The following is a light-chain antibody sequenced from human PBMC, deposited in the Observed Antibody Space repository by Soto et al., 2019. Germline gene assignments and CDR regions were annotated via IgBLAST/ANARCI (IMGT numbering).Light chain of an antibody. V-gene: IGKV3D-7*01. CDR3: QQDYNLPT. CDR2: GAS. Sequence: PGERVTLSCRASQSVSSSYLPWYQQKPGQAPRLLIYGASTRATSIPARFSGSGSGTDFTLTISSLQPEDFAVYYCQQDYNLPTFGPGTKVDIK. CDR1: QSVSSSY. J-gene: IGKJ3*01.